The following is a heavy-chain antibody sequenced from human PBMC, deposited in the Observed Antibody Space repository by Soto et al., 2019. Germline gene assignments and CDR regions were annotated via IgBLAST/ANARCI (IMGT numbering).Heavy chain of an antibody. CDR1: GGSISGSTFY. CDR3: ARDPSGSYYNYFDY. V-gene: IGHV4-39*07. D-gene: IGHD3-10*01. CDR2: IYYGGTT. Sequence: SETLSLTCTVSGGSISGSTFYWGWIRQPPGKGLEWIGSIYYGGTTHYNSSLKTRVAISVDTSNNRFSLNLRSVTAADSAVYYCARDPSGSYYNYFDYWGQGTLVTV. J-gene: IGHJ4*02.